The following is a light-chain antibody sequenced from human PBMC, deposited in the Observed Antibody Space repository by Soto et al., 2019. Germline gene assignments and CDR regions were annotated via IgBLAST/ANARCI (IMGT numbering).Light chain of an antibody. J-gene: IGKJ4*01. Sequence: DIVMTQSPVSLPVTPGEPASISCRASQSLLHSGGHNFLDWYLQKPGQSPQVLIYLGSNRASGVPDRFSGRGSGADFTLEISRVEAEDVGVYYCMQTLQTPLTFGGGTKGEIK. CDR1: QSLLHSGGHNF. CDR3: MQTLQTPLT. V-gene: IGKV2-28*01. CDR2: LGS.